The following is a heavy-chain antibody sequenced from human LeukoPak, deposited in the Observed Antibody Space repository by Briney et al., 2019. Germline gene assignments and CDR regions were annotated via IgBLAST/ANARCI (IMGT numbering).Heavy chain of an antibody. V-gene: IGHV3-23*01. Sequence: GGSLRLSCAASGFTFSIYAMNWVRQAPGKGLEWVSGISGSGGSTYYADSVKGRFTISRDNSQNTLYLQMNSLRAEDTAVYYCAKDKYFDFWSGTHGLEDWGQGTLVTVSS. J-gene: IGHJ1*01. CDR3: AKDKYFDFWSGTHGLED. CDR2: ISGSGGST. CDR1: GFTFSIYA. D-gene: IGHD3-3*01.